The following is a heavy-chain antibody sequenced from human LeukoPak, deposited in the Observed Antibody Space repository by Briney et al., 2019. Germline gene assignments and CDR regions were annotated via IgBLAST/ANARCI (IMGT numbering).Heavy chain of an antibody. CDR1: GGSLSGYY. D-gene: IGHD5-12*01. CDR2: INHSGST. V-gene: IGHV4-34*01. Sequence: PSETLSLTCAVYGGSLSGYYWSWIRQPPGKGLEWIGEINHSGSTNYNPSLKSRVTISVDTSKNQFSLKLSSVTAADTALYYGARDDSGYEPFDYWGQGTLVTVPS. CDR3: ARDDSGYEPFDY. J-gene: IGHJ4*02.